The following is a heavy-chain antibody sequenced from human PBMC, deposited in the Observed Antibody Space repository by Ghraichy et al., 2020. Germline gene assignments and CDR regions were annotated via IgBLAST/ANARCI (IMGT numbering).Heavy chain of an antibody. CDR1: GGSISSSSYY. V-gene: IGHV4-39*01. D-gene: IGHD5-12*01. CDR3: ARHLSRGYDYPGWFDP. J-gene: IGHJ5*02. Sequence: SETLSLTCTVSGGSISSSSYYWGWIRQPPGKGLEWIGSIYYSGSTYYNPSLKSRVTISVDTSKNQFSLKLSSVTAADTAVYYCARHLSRGYDYPGWFDPWGQGTLVTVSS. CDR2: IYYSGST.